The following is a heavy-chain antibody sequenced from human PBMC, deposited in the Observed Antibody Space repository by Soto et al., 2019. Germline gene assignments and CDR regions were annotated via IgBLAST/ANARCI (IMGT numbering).Heavy chain of an antibody. Sequence: ETLSLTGAVYGVSFSGYYWSWIREPPGKGLEWIGEINHSGSTNYNPSVKSRVTISVDTSKNQFSLKLSSVTAADTAVYYCARSNPYIVVVITGGWFDPWGQGTLVTVSS. V-gene: IGHV4-34*01. J-gene: IGHJ5*02. CDR2: INHSGST. CDR1: GVSFSGYY. D-gene: IGHD3-22*01. CDR3: ARSNPYIVVVITGGWFDP.